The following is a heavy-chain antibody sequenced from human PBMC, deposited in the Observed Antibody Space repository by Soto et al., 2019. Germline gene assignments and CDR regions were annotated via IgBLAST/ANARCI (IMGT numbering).Heavy chain of an antibody. D-gene: IGHD3-16*02. CDR3: ATDRVTFGGGIVRLGWGNFDY. V-gene: IGHV1-24*01. J-gene: IGHJ4*01. CDR1: GYTLTELS. CDR2: FDPEDGET. Sequence: ASVKVSCKVSGYTLTELSMHWVRQAPGKGLEWMGGFDPEDGETIYAQKFQGRVTTTEDTSTDTAYMELSSLRSEDTAVYYCATDRVTFGGGIVRLGWGNFDYWG.